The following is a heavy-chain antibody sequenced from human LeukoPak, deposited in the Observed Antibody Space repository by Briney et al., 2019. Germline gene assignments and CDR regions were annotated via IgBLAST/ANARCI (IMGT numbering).Heavy chain of an antibody. CDR2: FDPEDGET. Sequence: ASVKDSCKVSGYTLTELSMHWVRQAPGKGLDWMGGFDPEDGETIYAQKFQGRVTMTEDTSTDTAYMELSSLRSEDTAVYYCATVPGGSGSYDPSLEAFDIWGQGTMVTVSS. D-gene: IGHD3-10*01. CDR1: GYTLTELS. CDR3: ATVPGGSGSYDPSLEAFDI. V-gene: IGHV1-24*01. J-gene: IGHJ3*02.